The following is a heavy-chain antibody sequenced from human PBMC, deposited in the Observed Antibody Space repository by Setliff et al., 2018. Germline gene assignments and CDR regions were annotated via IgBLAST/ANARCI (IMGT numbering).Heavy chain of an antibody. Sequence: RASVKVSCKASGYSFTSYGMHWVRQAPGQGLEWMGWINAGNDNTHYSQKFQGRVTMTEDTSTDTAYMDLRGLRSDDTAVYYCARTPPNRGLSNGWYVDYWGQGALVTVSS. CDR1: GYSFTSYG. CDR2: INAGNDNT. V-gene: IGHV1-3*01. CDR3: ARTPPNRGLSNGWYVDY. D-gene: IGHD6-19*01. J-gene: IGHJ4*02.